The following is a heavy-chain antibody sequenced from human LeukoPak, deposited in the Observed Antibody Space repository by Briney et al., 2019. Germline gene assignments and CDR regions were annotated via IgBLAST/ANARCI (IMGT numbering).Heavy chain of an antibody. D-gene: IGHD2-8*02. CDR2: IHYSGST. CDR1: VGSVNNGPYC. Sequence: TSQTLSLTCSVSVGSVNNGPYCWSWIRQHPGKGLEWIGYIHYSGSTNYNPSLKSRVTISIDTSKNQFSLNLSSVTAADTAIYYCALGYCNAGACPIDSWGQGTLVTVSS. J-gene: IGHJ4*02. V-gene: IGHV4-61*01. CDR3: ALGYCNAGACPIDS.